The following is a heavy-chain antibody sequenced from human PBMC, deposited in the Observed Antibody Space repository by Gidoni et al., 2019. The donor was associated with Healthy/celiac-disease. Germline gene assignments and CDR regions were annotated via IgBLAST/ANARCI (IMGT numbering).Heavy chain of an antibody. CDR3: AKDLAAHLIRVSYYYYGMDV. D-gene: IGHD6-6*01. Sequence: EVQLLESGGGLVQPGGSLRLSCAASGFTFSSYAMSWVRQAPGKGLGWVSAISGSGGSTYYADSVKGQFTISRDNSKNTLYLQMNSLRAEDTAVYYCAKDLAAHLIRVSYYYYGMDVWGQGTTVTVSS. J-gene: IGHJ6*02. CDR1: GFTFSSYA. V-gene: IGHV3-23*01. CDR2: ISGSGGST.